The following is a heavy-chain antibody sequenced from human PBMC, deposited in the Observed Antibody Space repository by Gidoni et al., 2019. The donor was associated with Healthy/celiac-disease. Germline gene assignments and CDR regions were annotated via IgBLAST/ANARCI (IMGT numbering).Heavy chain of an antibody. J-gene: IGHJ3*02. D-gene: IGHD2-21*02. CDR2: ISWNSGSI. Sequence: EVQLVESGGGLVQPGRSLRLSCAASGFTFDDYAMHWVRHAPGKGLEWVSGISWNSGSIGYADAVKGRFTISRDNAKNSLYLQMNSLRAEDTALYYCAKSGTPYAPERAYCGGDCYSDAFDIWGQVTMVTVSS. V-gene: IGHV3-9*01. CDR3: AKSGTPYAPERAYCGGDCYSDAFDI. CDR1: GFTFDDYA.